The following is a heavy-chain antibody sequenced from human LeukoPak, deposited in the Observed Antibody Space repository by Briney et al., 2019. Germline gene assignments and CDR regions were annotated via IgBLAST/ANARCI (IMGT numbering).Heavy chain of an antibody. CDR3: AVDYGDYLTYY. CDR2: IYYSGST. D-gene: IGHD4-17*01. Sequence: SETLSLTCTVSGGSISSSSYYWGWIRQPPGKGLEWSGSIYYSGSTYYNPSLKSRVTISVDTSKNQFSLKLSSVTAADTAVYYCAVDYGDYLTYYWGQGTLVTVSS. V-gene: IGHV4-39*01. J-gene: IGHJ4*02. CDR1: GGSISSSSYY.